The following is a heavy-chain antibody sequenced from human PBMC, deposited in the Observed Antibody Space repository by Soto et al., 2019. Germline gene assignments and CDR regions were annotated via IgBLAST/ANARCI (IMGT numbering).Heavy chain of an antibody. D-gene: IGHD3-3*01. J-gene: IGHJ6*02. CDR3: ARNRGNNDFWSGYYTAPPYYGMDV. Sequence: PGGSLRLSCAASGFTFRSYAMHWVRQAPGKGLEWVAVISYDGSNKYYAASVKGRFTISRDNSKNTLYLQMNSLRAEDTAVYYCARNRGNNDFWSGYYTAPPYYGMDVWGQGTTVTVSS. CDR2: ISYDGSNK. CDR1: GFTFRSYA. V-gene: IGHV3-30-3*01.